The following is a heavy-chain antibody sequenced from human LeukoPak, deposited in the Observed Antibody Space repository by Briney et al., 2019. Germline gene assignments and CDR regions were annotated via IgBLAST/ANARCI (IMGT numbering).Heavy chain of an antibody. CDR2: ISGSGGGT. Sequence: GGSLRLSCAVSGFTFNTYVMSWVRQAPGKGLEWVSAISGSGGGTYYVASVKGRFTISRDNSKNTLYLQMDSLRAEDTAVYYCATVYSSSPLRPMDVWGQGTTVTVSS. J-gene: IGHJ6*02. CDR3: ATVYSSSPLRPMDV. D-gene: IGHD2-2*01. V-gene: IGHV3-23*01. CDR1: GFTFNTYV.